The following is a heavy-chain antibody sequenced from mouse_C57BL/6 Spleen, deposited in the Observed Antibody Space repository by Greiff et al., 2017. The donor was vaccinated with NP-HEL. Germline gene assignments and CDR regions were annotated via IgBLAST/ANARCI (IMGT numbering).Heavy chain of an antibody. D-gene: IGHD2-4*01. CDR1: GFTFSDYG. J-gene: IGHJ1*03. Sequence: EVMLVESGGGLVKPGGSLKLSCAASGFTFSDYGMHWVRQAPEKGLEWVAYISTGSSTIDYADTVKGRFTISRDNAKNTLFLQMTSLRSEDTAMYYCARFLIRGYFDVWGTGTTVTVSS. V-gene: IGHV5-17*01. CDR3: ARFLIRGYFDV. CDR2: ISTGSSTI.